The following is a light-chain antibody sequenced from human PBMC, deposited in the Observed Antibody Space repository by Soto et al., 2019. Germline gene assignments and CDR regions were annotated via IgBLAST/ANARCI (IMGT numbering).Light chain of an antibody. CDR1: QSVFYSSNNKNY. CDR3: QQYYSDPQLT. Sequence: DIVMTQSPDSLAVSLGERATINCKSSQSVFYSSNNKNYLAWYQQKAGQSPKLLIYWAFTRESGVPDRFSGSGSGTDFTLTISSLQAEDVAVYYCQQYYSDPQLTFGGGTKVEIK. V-gene: IGKV4-1*01. J-gene: IGKJ4*01. CDR2: WAF.